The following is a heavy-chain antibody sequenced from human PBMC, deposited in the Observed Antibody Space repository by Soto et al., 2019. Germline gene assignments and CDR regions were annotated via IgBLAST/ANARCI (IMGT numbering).Heavy chain of an antibody. V-gene: IGHV4-59*08. CDR2: IFLSEST. D-gene: IGHD6-19*01. CDR1: GGSISSYH. J-gene: IGHJ4*02. CDR3: ARHGGYSSGWAYFDY. Sequence: ETLSLTCTVSGGSISSYHWSWIRQPPGKGLEWIGYIFLSESTNYNPSLKSRVTISVDTSTNQFSLKVRSVTAADTAVYYCARHGGYSSGWAYFDYWGLGTLVTVSS.